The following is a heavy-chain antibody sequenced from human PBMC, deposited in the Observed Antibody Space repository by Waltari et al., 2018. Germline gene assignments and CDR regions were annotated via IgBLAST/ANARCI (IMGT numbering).Heavy chain of an antibody. D-gene: IGHD3-10*01. CDR2: IYHSGST. CDR3: ARIYGSGSPIPSVDY. CDR1: GGSISRTNYY. V-gene: IGHV4-39*01. Sequence: QLQLQESGPGLVKPSETLSLPCNVPGGSISRTNYYWGWHRQPPGKGLDWIVRIYHSGSTYYNPSLKSRVTISVDTSKNQFSLKLTSVTAADTAVYYCARIYGSGSPIPSVDYWGQGTLVTVSS. J-gene: IGHJ4*02.